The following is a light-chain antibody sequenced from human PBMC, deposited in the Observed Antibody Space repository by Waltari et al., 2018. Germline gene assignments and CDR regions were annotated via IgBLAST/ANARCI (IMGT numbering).Light chain of an antibody. Sequence: EVVLTQSPGTLSLSPGERATLPCRASQSVASNYLAWYKHKPGQAPRLLIYDASNRATGIPERFSGSGSGTDFTLTISRLEPEDFAVYACQQYGNSPATFGQGTKVEMK. J-gene: IGKJ1*01. V-gene: IGKV3-20*01. CDR3: QQYGNSPAT. CDR1: QSVASNY. CDR2: DAS.